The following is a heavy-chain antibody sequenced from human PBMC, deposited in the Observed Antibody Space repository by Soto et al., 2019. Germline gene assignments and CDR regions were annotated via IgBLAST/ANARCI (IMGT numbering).Heavy chain of an antibody. Sequence: SGPTLVNPTETLTLTCSVSGFSLTDTRMGVSWIRQAPGKALEWLAHIISNDDKSYSTSLKSRLTISKDTSKSQVVLRMTNMDPVDTGRYYCARDLFYSDSDGYYFGFDYWGPGTLVTVSS. CDR1: GFSLTDTRMG. CDR2: IISNDDK. V-gene: IGHV2-26*01. J-gene: IGHJ4*02. CDR3: ARDLFYSDSDGYYFGFDY. D-gene: IGHD3-22*01.